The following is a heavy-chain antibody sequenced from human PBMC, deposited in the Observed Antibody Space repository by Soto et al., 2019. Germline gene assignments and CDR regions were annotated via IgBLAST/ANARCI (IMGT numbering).Heavy chain of an antibody. Sequence: EVQLLESGGDWVEPGGSLRLSCAASGFTFSTHAMSWVRQAPGKGLEWVSTICGDGECTYYADSVKGRFTISRDNSNNSLYLKMNSLRAEDMAVFFCAKDLLAGGGLYGNLFAMGVWGQGTTVTVSS. CDR1: GFTFSTHA. CDR3: AKDLLAGGGLYGNLFAMGV. CDR2: ICGDGECT. V-gene: IGHV3-23*01. J-gene: IGHJ6*02. D-gene: IGHD6-19*01.